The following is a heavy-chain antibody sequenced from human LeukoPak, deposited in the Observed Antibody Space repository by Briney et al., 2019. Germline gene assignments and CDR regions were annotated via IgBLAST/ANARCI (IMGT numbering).Heavy chain of an antibody. Sequence: GGSLRLSCAASGFTSDDSAMHWVRQAPGRGLEWVSLITGDGTTTYYADSVKGRFTISRDNNKNSLYLQMHSLRTEDTAFYYCAKPNNYYDSSGYPVAYYYYYYMDVWGKGATVTVSS. J-gene: IGHJ6*03. CDR2: ITGDGTTT. CDR1: GFTSDDSA. CDR3: AKPNNYYDSSGYPVAYYYYYYMDV. V-gene: IGHV3-43*02. D-gene: IGHD3-22*01.